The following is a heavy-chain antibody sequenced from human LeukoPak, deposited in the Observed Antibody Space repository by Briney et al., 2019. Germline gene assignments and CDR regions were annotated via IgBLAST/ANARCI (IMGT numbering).Heavy chain of an antibody. D-gene: IGHD4-11*01. Sequence: SHTLSLTCAISGDSFSSNSAAWNWIRQSPSRGLEWLGRTYYRCKWYNDHVVSVKSRLTINPDTSKNQFSLQLNSVTPEDTAVYYCARVIQYRYESWGQGTLVTVSS. CDR1: GDSFSSNSAA. V-gene: IGHV6-1*01. CDR3: ARVIQYRYES. CDR2: TYYRCKWYN. J-gene: IGHJ4*02.